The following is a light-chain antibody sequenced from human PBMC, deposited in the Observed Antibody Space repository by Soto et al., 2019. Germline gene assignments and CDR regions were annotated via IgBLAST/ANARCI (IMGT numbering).Light chain of an antibody. J-gene: IGKJ4*01. CDR2: AEP. Sequence: IQLTHSPSFLSASVGDRVTITCRSSQGISSSLAWYQQRAGKAPKFLINAEPTLQSGAPSRFSGSGSGTEFALTISSLQPEDSATYYCQQLKSYPLTFGGGTKVDNK. CDR1: QGISSS. CDR3: QQLKSYPLT. V-gene: IGKV1-9*01.